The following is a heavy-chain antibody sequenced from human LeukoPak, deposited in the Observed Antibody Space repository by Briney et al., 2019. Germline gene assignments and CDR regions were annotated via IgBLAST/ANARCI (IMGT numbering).Heavy chain of an antibody. CDR2: INHNGNVN. Sequence: GGSLRLSCAASGFTFSSYWMNWARQAPGKGLEWVASINHNGNVNYYVDSVKGRFTISRDNAKNSLNLQMSYLRAEDTAVHFCARGGGLDVWGQGATVTVSS. CDR3: ARGGGLDV. D-gene: IGHD3-16*01. J-gene: IGHJ6*02. V-gene: IGHV3-7*03. CDR1: GFTFSSYW.